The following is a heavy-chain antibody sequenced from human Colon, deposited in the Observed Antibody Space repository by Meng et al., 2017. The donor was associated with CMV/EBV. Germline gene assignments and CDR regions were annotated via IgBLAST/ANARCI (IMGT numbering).Heavy chain of an antibody. Sequence: ESLKISCAASGFTFSSYAMSWVRQAPGKGLEWVSVISGSGGVTYYADSVKGRFTISRDNSKNTVYLQMNSLRAEDTVVYYCAKDCATTRCPSGYYYGMDVWGQGTTVTVSS. V-gene: IGHV3-23*01. CDR1: GFTFSSYA. CDR2: ISGSGGVT. CDR3: AKDCATTRCPSGYYYGMDV. D-gene: IGHD2-2*01. J-gene: IGHJ6*02.